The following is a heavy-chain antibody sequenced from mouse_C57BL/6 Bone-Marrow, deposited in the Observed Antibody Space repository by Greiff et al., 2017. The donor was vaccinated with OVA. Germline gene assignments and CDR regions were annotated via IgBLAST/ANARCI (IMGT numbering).Heavy chain of an antibody. J-gene: IGHJ3*01. CDR3: ATTVVEAY. V-gene: IGHV3-6*01. Sequence: EVKLMESGPGLVKPSQSLSLTCSVTGYSITSGYYWNWIRQFPGNKLEWMGYISYDGSNNYNPSLKNRISITRDTSKNQFFLKLNSVTTEDTATYYCATTVVEAYWGQGTLVTVSA. CDR2: ISYDGSN. CDR1: GYSITSGYY. D-gene: IGHD1-1*01.